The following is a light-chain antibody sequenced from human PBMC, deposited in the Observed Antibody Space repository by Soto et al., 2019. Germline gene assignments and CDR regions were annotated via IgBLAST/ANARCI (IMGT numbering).Light chain of an antibody. J-gene: IGLJ1*01. CDR3: SSYTSSGTRV. Sequence: QSALTQAASVSGSLGQSSTISCTGTSSDVGGYNYVSWYQQHPGKDPKLMIYDVSNRPSGVSNRFSGSKSGNTASLTISGLQAEDEADYYCSSYTSSGTRVFGTGTKLTVL. CDR2: DVS. V-gene: IGLV2-14*03. CDR1: SSDVGGYNY.